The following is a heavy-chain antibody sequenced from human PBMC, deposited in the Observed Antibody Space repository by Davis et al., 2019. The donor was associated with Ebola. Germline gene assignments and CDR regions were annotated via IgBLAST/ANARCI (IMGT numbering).Heavy chain of an antibody. J-gene: IGHJ4*02. D-gene: IGHD6-6*01. Sequence: ASVKVSCKASGYTFTGYYMHWVRQAPGQGLEWMGWINPNSGGTNYAQKFQGRVTMTRDTSISTAYMELSRLRSDDTAVYYCARSLEYSSSSRGYWGQGTLVTVSS. CDR1: GYTFTGYY. V-gene: IGHV1-2*02. CDR2: INPNSGGT. CDR3: ARSLEYSSSSRGY.